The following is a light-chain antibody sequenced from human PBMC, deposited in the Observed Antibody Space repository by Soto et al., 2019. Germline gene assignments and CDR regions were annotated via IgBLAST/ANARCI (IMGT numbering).Light chain of an antibody. CDR2: GAS. CDR3: QHYGSSPET. V-gene: IGKV3-20*01. Sequence: EIVMTQSPATLSVSPGERATLSCRASQSVRSNLAWYQQKPGQAPRLLIYGASSGATGIPDRFSGSGSGTDFTLTISRLEPEDFAVYYCQHYGSSPETFGQGTKVDI. J-gene: IGKJ1*01. CDR1: QSVRSN.